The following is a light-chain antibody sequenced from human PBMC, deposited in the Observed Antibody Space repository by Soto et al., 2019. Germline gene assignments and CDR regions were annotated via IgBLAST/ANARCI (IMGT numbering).Light chain of an antibody. V-gene: IGKV3-11*01. CDR1: QSVSNY. CDR2: DAS. Sequence: IVLTPSPATLSFAPVERAPLSFRASQSVSNYLAWYQQKPGQAPRLLIYDASNRATDIPARFSGSGSGTDFTLTISSLEPEDFAVYYCQQRSNWPPFTFGQGTQLEIK. CDR3: QQRSNWPPFT. J-gene: IGKJ5*01.